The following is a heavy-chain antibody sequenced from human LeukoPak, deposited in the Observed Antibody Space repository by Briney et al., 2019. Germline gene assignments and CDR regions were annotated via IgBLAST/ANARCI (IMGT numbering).Heavy chain of an antibody. CDR2: IDASGVNT. Sequence: EGSLRLSCAASRFTFSGYAMYWVRQAPGKGLEWVSCIDASGVNTYYADSVKGRFTISRDNSNNTLYLQMNSLRAEDTAVYYCAKGSGSGWYGRFDPWGQGTLVTVSS. CDR1: RFTFSGYA. CDR3: AKGSGSGWYGRFDP. V-gene: IGHV3-23*01. D-gene: IGHD6-19*01. J-gene: IGHJ5*02.